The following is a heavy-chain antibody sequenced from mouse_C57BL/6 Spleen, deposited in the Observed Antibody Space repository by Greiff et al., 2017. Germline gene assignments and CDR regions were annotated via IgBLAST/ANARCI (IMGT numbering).Heavy chain of an antibody. J-gene: IGHJ1*03. D-gene: IGHD1-1*01. CDR1: GYTFTSYT. CDR3: ANGSSWYFDV. CDR2: INPSSGYT. V-gene: IGHV1-4*01. Sequence: QVHVKQSGAELARPGASVKMSCKASGYTFTSYTMHWVKQRPGQGLEWIGYINPSSGYTKYNQKFKDKATLTADKSSSTAYMQLSSLTSEDSAVYYCANGSSWYFDVWGTGTTVTVSS.